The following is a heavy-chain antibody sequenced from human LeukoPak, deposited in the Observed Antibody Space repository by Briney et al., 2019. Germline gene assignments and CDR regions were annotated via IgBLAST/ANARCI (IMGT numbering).Heavy chain of an antibody. CDR2: IYYSGCT. Sequence: PSETLSLTCAVYGGSFSGYYWSWIRQPPGKGLEWIGYIYYSGCTNYNPSLKSRLTISVDTSKNQFSLKLSSVTAADTAVYYCARGPRISLVRGALELDYWGQGTLVTVSS. CDR3: ARGPRISLVRGALELDY. J-gene: IGHJ4*02. V-gene: IGHV4-59*01. D-gene: IGHD3-10*01. CDR1: GGSFSGYY.